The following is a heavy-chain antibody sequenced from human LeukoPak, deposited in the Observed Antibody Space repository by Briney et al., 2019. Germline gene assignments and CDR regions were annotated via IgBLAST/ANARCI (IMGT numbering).Heavy chain of an antibody. CDR1: GFTFETYS. CDR3: ARSTGDGGTYYFDS. Sequence: KPGGSLRLSCAAAGFTFETYSMNWVSQAPEKGLEWVSSISGGSTYIYYPDSVKCRFTISRDNSKNSLSLQLNRLRADDTAIYYCARSTGDGGTYYFDSWREGILVIVSS. D-gene: IGHD3-16*01. J-gene: IGHJ4*02. CDR2: ISGGSTYI. V-gene: IGHV3-21*01.